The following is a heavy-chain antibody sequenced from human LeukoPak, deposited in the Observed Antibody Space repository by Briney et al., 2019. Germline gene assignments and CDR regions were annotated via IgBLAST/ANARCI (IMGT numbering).Heavy chain of an antibody. CDR2: MNPNSGNT. Sequence: ASVKVSCKASGGTFSSYAINWVRQATGQGLEWMGWMNPNSGNTGYAQKFQGRVTMTRNTSISTAYMELSSLRSEDTAVYYCAKDPHSYGYWFDPWGQGTLVTVSS. V-gene: IGHV1-8*02. D-gene: IGHD5-18*01. J-gene: IGHJ5*02. CDR1: GGTFSSYA. CDR3: AKDPHSYGYWFDP.